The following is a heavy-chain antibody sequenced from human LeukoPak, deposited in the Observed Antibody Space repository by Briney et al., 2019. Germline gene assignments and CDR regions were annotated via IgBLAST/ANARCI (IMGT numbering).Heavy chain of an antibody. J-gene: IGHJ4*02. D-gene: IGHD3-22*01. CDR2: IIPIFGTA. V-gene: IGHV1-69*13. CDR1: GGTFSIYA. CDR3: VRDKATKGHKDYYDSSGYYYEFDY. Sequence: ASVKVSFKASGGTFSIYAISWVRQAPGQGLEWMGGIIPIFGTANYAQKFQGRVTITADESTSTAYMELSSLRSEDTAVYYCVRDKATKGHKDYYDSSGYYYEFDYWGQGTLVTVSS.